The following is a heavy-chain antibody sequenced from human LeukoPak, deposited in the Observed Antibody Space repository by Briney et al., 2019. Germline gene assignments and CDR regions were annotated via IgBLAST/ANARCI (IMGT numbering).Heavy chain of an antibody. CDR1: GFTFSSYG. J-gene: IGHJ5*02. D-gene: IGHD4-17*01. CDR3: AGDYGDRNWFDP. Sequence: GGSLRLSCAASGFTFSSYGMHWVRQAPGKGLEWVAVIWYGGSNKYYADSVKGRFTISRDNSKNTLYLQMNSLRAEDTAVYYCAGDYGDRNWFDPWGQGTLVTVSS. CDR2: IWYGGSNK. V-gene: IGHV3-33*08.